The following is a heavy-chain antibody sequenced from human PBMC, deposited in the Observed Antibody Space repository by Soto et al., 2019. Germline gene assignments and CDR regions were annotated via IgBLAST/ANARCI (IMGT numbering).Heavy chain of an antibody. V-gene: IGHV4-30-4*01. J-gene: IGHJ4*02. CDR3: ARGPGMYSYGELDY. CDR2: IYYSGST. Sequence: SETLSLTCTVSGGSISSGDYYWSWIRQPPGKGLEWIGYIYYSGSTYYNPSLKSRVTISVDTSKNQLSLKLSSVTAADTAVYYCARGPGMYSYGELDYWGQGTLVTVSS. CDR1: GGSISSGDYY. D-gene: IGHD5-18*01.